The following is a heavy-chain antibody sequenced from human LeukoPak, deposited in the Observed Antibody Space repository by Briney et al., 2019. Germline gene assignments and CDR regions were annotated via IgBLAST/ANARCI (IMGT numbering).Heavy chain of an antibody. CDR2: IYTRGNT. CDR3: ARDVCDSTTCYRRGGFDY. CDR1: GRFISGHY. D-gene: IGHD2-2*01. J-gene: IGHJ4*02. Sequence: PSETLSLPCTLSGRFISGHYWSWIRRPAGKGVEWIGRIYTRGNTNYSPSLKSRVTMSVDTSKNQFSLKLTSVSAADTAVYYCARDVCDSTTCYRRGGFDYWGQGTLVTVSS. V-gene: IGHV4-4*07.